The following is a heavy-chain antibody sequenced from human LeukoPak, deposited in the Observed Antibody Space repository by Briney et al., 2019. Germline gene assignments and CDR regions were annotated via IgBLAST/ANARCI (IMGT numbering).Heavy chain of an antibody. CDR2: INTNTMMP. V-gene: IGHV7-4-1*02. J-gene: IGHJ4*02. Sequence: APGKPSCTPARYTVTRPAIRSGRQAPGQGLGWMGWINTNTMMPTYAQAPTRRYVFSLYTSTSTTNLQISGLKADDTAVYYFGRDPKLGIRGYTYGYIDYWGQGTLVTVSS. D-gene: IGHD5-18*01. CDR3: GRDPKLGIRGYTYGYIDY. CDR1: RYTVTRPA.